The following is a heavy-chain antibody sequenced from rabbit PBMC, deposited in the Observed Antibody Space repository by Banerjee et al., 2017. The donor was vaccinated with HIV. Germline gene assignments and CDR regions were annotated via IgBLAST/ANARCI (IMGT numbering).Heavy chain of an antibody. CDR1: GFSFSNKYV. V-gene: IGHV1S45*01. CDR3: ASGLDAYGHAGDAESWDL. D-gene: IGHD6-1*01. J-gene: IGHJ3*01. Sequence: QEQLEESGGDLVKPEGSLTLTCTASGFSFSNKYVMCWVRQAPGKGLEWIACINTSSGNIVYATWAKGRFTISKTSWTTVTLQMTSLTAADTATYFCASGLDAYGHAGDAESWDLWGQGTLVTVS. CDR2: INTSSGNI.